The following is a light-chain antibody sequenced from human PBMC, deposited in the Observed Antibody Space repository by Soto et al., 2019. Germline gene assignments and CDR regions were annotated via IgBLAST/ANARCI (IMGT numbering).Light chain of an antibody. CDR2: GAS. CDR3: QHYVTSSIT. Sequence: EIVLTQSPGTLSWSPGERATLSCSASQSVTSTSLAWYQQKPGQAPRLLMYGASSRATGTPDRISGGGSGTDFTLTISRLEPEDFAVYYCQHYVTSSITFGQGTRLEIK. J-gene: IGKJ5*01. CDR1: QSVTSTS. V-gene: IGKV3-20*01.